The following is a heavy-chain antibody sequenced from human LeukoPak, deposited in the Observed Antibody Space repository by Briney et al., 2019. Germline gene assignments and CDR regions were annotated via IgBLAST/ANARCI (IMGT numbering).Heavy chain of an antibody. J-gene: IGHJ6*02. CDR3: ARDRADIVVVVAASRGYYYYGMDV. V-gene: IGHV1-2*02. Sequence: ASVKVSCKASGYTFTGYYMHWVRQAPGQGLEWMGWINPNSGGTNYAQKFQGRVTMTRDTSISTAYMELSRLRSDDTAVYYCARDRADIVVVVAASRGYYYYGMDVWGQGTTVTVSS. D-gene: IGHD2-15*01. CDR2: INPNSGGT. CDR1: GYTFTGYY.